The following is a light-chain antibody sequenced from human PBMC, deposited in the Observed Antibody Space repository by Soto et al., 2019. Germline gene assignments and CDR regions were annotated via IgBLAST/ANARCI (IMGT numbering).Light chain of an antibody. CDR1: SSNIGGNS. CDR3: GSWDSSLSAYV. Sequence: SVLAQPPSVSAAPGQKVTISCSGSSSNIGGNSVSWYQQLPGTAPKLLIYDDNKRPSGIPDRFSGSKSGTSATLGITGFQTGDEADYYCGSWDSSLSAYVFGTGTKV. CDR2: DDN. V-gene: IGLV1-51*01. J-gene: IGLJ1*01.